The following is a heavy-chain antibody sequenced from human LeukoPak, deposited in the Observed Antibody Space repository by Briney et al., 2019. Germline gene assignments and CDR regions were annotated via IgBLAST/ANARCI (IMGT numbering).Heavy chain of an antibody. Sequence: PSETLSLTCTVSDGSISSSYWSWIRQPAGKGLEWIGRIYTSGNTNYNPSLKSRVTMSVDTSKNQFSLKLNFVTAPDTAMYYCARDLGFAAAGTVAFDPWGQGTLVIVSS. D-gene: IGHD6-13*01. CDR3: ARDLGFAAAGTVAFDP. CDR1: DGSISSSY. V-gene: IGHV4-4*07. CDR2: IYTSGNT. J-gene: IGHJ5*02.